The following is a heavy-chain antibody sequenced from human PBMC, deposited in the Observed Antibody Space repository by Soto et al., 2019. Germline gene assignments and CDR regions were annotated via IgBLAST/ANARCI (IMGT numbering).Heavy chain of an antibody. CDR3: ARAPWDSGNWFDP. CDR2: IYYSGST. V-gene: IGHV4-59*01. CDR1: GGSISSYY. Sequence: SETLSLTCTVAGGSISSYYWSWIRQPPGKGLEWIGYIYYSGSTNYNPSLKSRVTISVDTSKNQFSLKLSSVTAADTAVYYCARAPWDSGNWFDPWGQGTLVTVSS. J-gene: IGHJ5*02. D-gene: IGHD3-10*01.